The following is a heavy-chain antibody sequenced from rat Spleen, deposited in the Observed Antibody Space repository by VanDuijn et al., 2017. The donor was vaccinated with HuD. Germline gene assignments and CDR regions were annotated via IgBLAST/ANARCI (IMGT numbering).Heavy chain of an antibody. CDR3: ARAYYNSGDYVMDA. D-gene: IGHD1-1*01. Sequence: EVQLQESGPGPVKVSESLSLTCSVTGHSITSSYRWNWIRKFPGNKLEWIGYINSAGSTNNNPSLKSRISMTRDTSKKQLFLQVNSVTTEDTATYYCARAYYNSGDYVMDAWGQGASVTVSS. CDR1: GHSITSSYR. CDR2: INSAGST. V-gene: IGHV3-3*01. J-gene: IGHJ4*01.